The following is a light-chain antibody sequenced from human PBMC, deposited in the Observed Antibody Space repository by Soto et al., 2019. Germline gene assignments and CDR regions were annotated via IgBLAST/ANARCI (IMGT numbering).Light chain of an antibody. Sequence: EIVLTQSPATLSLSPGERATLSCRASQSVSSYLAWYQHKPGQAPRLLIYDASNRATGIPARFSGSGSGTDFPLPISSLEPEDFAVYYCPHRSKWPPLTFGGGTKVEIK. V-gene: IGKV3-11*01. CDR2: DAS. CDR1: QSVSSY. CDR3: PHRSKWPPLT. J-gene: IGKJ4*01.